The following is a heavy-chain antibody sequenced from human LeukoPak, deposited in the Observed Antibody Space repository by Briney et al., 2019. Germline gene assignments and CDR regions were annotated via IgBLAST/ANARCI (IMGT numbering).Heavy chain of an antibody. CDR1: GNYW. J-gene: IGHJ4*02. Sequence: GGSLRLSCAASGNYWMHWVRQVPGKGLEWVSGISASGGSTYYADSVRGRFTISRDNSKNTLCVQMNSLRDEDTAVYYCAKDQRWESPHYLDSWGQGTLVTVSS. CDR2: ISASGGST. CDR3: AKDQRWESPHYLDS. D-gene: IGHD1-26*01. V-gene: IGHV3-23*01.